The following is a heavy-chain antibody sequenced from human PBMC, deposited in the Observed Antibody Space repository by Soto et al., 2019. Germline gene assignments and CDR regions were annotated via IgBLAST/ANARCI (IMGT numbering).Heavy chain of an antibody. J-gene: IGHJ4*02. CDR3: AKDHWGISSPARDS. CDR2: ISDSGGST. V-gene: IGHV3-23*01. CDR1: GFTFSPYA. Sequence: EVQLLESGGGLVQPGGSLRLACAASGFTFSPYAMSWVIQAAGEGLQWVSGISDSGGSTYYADSVKGRFTITRDNSTNTLYLQMNSLIAEDTAVYYCAKDHWGISSPARDSWGQGILVTVSS. D-gene: IGHD6-6*01.